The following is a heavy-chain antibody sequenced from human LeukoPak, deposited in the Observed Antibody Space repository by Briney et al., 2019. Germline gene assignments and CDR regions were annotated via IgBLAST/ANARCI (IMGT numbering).Heavy chain of an antibody. CDR2: IFHTGSI. CDR3: ASHPQEFRSDWFDP. J-gene: IGHJ5*02. V-gene: IGHV4-59*08. Sequence: PSETLSLTCTVSGASISDFYWSWIRQSPEKGLEWLGYIFHTGSINYNPSVKSRVTISMDTSKNQFSLRLNSMTAADTAVYYCASHPQEFRSDWFDPWGQGTPVTVSS. CDR1: GASISDFY. D-gene: IGHD3-10*01.